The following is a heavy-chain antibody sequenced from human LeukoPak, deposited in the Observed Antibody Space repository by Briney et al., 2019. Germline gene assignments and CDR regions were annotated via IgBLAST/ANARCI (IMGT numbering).Heavy chain of an antibody. V-gene: IGHV3-23*01. CDR1: GFTFSSYA. D-gene: IGHD3-3*01. J-gene: IGHJ4*02. CDR2: ISGSGGST. Sequence: GGSLRLSCAASGFTFSSYAMSWVRQAPGKGLEWVSAISGSGGSTYYADSVKGRFTISRDNFKNTLYLQMNSLRAEDTAVYYCAKDYDFWSGYTDYWGQGTLVTVSS. CDR3: AKDYDFWSGYTDY.